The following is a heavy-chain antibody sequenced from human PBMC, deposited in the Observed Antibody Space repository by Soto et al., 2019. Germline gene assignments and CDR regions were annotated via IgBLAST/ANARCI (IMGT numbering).Heavy chain of an antibody. D-gene: IGHD2-2*01. Sequence: QVSCKASGYTFTSYGISWVRQAPGQGLEWMGWISAYNGNTNYAQKLQGRVTMTTDTSTSTAYMELRSLRSDDTAVYYCARGSVPPRDYYYGMDVWGQGTTVTVSS. CDR2: ISAYNGNT. CDR3: ARGSVPPRDYYYGMDV. V-gene: IGHV1-18*04. CDR1: GYTFTSYG. J-gene: IGHJ6*02.